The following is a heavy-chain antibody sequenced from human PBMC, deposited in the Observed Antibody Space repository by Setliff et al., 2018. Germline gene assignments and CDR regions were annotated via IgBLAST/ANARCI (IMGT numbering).Heavy chain of an antibody. CDR1: GGTFTYYY. Sequence: SETLSLTCAASGGTFTYYYWTWIRQSPAKGLEWIGEITHTGTTGSTKYNPSLKSRVTMSIDTSKNRFSLMVTSVTAADTAVYYCARGRNVASRLLDSWGQGTLVTVSS. CDR3: ARGRNVASRLLDS. D-gene: IGHD6-6*01. J-gene: IGHJ4*02. V-gene: IGHV4-34*01. CDR2: ITHTGTTGST.